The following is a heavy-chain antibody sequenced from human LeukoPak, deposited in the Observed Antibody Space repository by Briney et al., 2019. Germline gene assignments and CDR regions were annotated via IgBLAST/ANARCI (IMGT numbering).Heavy chain of an antibody. V-gene: IGHV3-30-3*01. CDR1: GFTFSSYA. J-gene: IGHJ5*02. D-gene: IGHD6-19*01. CDR2: ISYGGSNK. CDR3: AREGYSSGWYAVSWFDP. Sequence: GGSLRLSCAASGFTFSSYAMHWVRQAPGKGLEWVAVISYGGSNKYYADSVKGRFTISRDNSKNTLYLQMNSLRAEDTAVYYCAREGYSSGWYAVSWFDPWGQGTLVTVSS.